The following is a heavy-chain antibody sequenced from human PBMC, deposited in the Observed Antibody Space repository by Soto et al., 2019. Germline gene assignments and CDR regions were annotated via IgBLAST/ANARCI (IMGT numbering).Heavy chain of an antibody. V-gene: IGHV1-8*02. D-gene: IGHD3-22*01. Sequence: ASVKVSCKASGYTFTSYDINWVRQATGQGLEWMGWMYPNSGNTGYAQKFQGRVTMTRNTSISTAYMELSSPRSEDTAVYYCARLSWYYYGSSGYPTDDFDIWGQGTMVTVSS. CDR2: MYPNSGNT. J-gene: IGHJ3*02. CDR3: ARLSWYYYGSSGYPTDDFDI. CDR1: GYTFTSYD.